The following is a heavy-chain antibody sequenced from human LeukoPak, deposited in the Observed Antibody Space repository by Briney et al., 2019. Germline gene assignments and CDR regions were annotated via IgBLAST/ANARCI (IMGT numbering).Heavy chain of an antibody. J-gene: IGHJ5*02. V-gene: IGHV1-18*01. D-gene: IGHD3-3*01. Sequence: ASVKVSCKASRCSVTNYGISWVRQAPGQGLEWMGWISIYNGNTDYAQKLRGRVTMTTDTSTSTAYMELRSLRSDDTAVYYCARITYDFWSGYYMPDDPWGQGTLVTVSS. CDR1: RCSVTNYG. CDR2: ISIYNGNT. CDR3: ARITYDFWSGYYMPDDP.